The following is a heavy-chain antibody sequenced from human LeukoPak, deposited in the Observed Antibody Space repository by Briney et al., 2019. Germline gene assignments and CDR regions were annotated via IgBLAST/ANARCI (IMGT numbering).Heavy chain of an antibody. D-gene: IGHD4-11*01. CDR3: ARGDYRGRERFDY. J-gene: IGHJ4*02. CDR2: ISYDGSNK. CDR1: GFTFSSYG. V-gene: IGHV3-30*03. Sequence: GGSLRLSCAASGFTFSSYGMHWVRQAPGKGLEWVAVISYDGSNKYYADSVKGRFTISRENAKNSLYLQMNSLRAGDTAVYYCARGDYRGRERFDYWGQGTLVTVSS.